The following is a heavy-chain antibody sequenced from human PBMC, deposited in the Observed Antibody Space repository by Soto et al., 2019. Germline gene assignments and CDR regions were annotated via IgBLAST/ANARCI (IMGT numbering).Heavy chain of an antibody. Sequence: PSETLSLTCTVSGGSISSGGYYWSWIRQHPGKGLEWIGYTYYSGSTYYNPSLKSRVTISVDTSKNQFSLKLSSVTAADTAVYYCARDAAVWSGYSRDAFDIWGQGTMVTVSS. CDR2: TYYSGST. V-gene: IGHV4-31*03. D-gene: IGHD3-3*01. CDR3: ARDAAVWSGYSRDAFDI. CDR1: GGSISSGGYY. J-gene: IGHJ3*02.